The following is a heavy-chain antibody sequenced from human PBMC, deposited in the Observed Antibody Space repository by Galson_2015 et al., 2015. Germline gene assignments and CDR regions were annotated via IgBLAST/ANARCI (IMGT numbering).Heavy chain of an antibody. J-gene: IGHJ6*02. D-gene: IGHD3-22*01. CDR3: ARDLSDITMIVVLDYGMDV. CDR2: IWYDGSNK. CDR1: GFTFSSYG. V-gene: IGHV3-33*01. Sequence: SLRLSCAASGFTFSSYGMHWVRQAPGKGLEWVAVIWYDGSNKYYADSVKGRFTISRDNSKNTLYLQMNSLRAEDTAVYYCARDLSDITMIVVLDYGMDVWGQGTTVTVSS.